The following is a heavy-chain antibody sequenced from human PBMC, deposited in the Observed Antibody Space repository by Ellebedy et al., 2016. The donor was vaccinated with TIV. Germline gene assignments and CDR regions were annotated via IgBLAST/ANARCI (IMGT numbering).Heavy chain of an antibody. CDR3: ARHGGTRQLPGDDAFDI. D-gene: IGHD6-6*01. J-gene: IGHJ3*02. V-gene: IGHV4-39*01. Sequence: MPGGSLRLSCSVSGGSISRSSYYWGWIRQPPGKGLEWIGSIYYSGSTYYNPSLKSRVTISVDTSKNQFSLKLSSVTAADTAVYYCARHGGTRQLPGDDAFDIWGQGTMVTVSS. CDR2: IYYSGST. CDR1: GGSISRSSYY.